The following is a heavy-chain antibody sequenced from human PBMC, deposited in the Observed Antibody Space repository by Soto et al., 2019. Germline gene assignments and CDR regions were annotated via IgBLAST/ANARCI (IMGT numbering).Heavy chain of an antibody. V-gene: IGHV3-7*04. J-gene: IGHJ4*02. CDR2: INPDGSGE. CDR1: GFNFGGSW. D-gene: IGHD1-26*01. Sequence: GGSLRLSCAASGFNFGGSWMTWVRQALGKGLEWLAKINPDGSGEYYVDSVKGRFTISRDNAKSSLFFQMHSLRDEDTAVYFCAREHYFGLDYWGQGTPVTVSS. CDR3: AREHYFGLDY.